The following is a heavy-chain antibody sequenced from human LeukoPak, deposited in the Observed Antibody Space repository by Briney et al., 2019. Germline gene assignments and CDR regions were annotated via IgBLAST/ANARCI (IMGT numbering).Heavy chain of an antibody. V-gene: IGHV1-18*01. CDR1: GYTLTSYG. CDR2: ISAYTGKT. Sequence: ASVKVSCKASGYTLTSYGISWVRQAPGQGLEWMGWISAYTGKTDYAQKVQGRVTMTTDPSTSTAYMELRSLRSDDTAVYYCTRGHAVHIPTSHYFDYWGQGTLVTVSS. CDR3: TRGHAVHIPTSHYFDY. D-gene: IGHD3-10*01. J-gene: IGHJ4*02.